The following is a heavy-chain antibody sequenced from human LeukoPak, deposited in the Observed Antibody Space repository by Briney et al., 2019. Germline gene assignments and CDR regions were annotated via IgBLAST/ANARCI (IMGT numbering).Heavy chain of an antibody. CDR1: GGSISSYY. V-gene: IGHV4-59*01. J-gene: IGHJ4*02. CDR2: IYYSGST. D-gene: IGHD1-26*01. CDR3: ARGYSGSYYYLDY. Sequence: SETLSLTCTVSGGSISSYYWSWIRQPPGKGLEWIGYIYYSGSTNYNPSLKSRVTISIDTSKNQFSLKLSSVTAADTAVYHCARGYSGSYYYLDYWGQGTLVTVSS.